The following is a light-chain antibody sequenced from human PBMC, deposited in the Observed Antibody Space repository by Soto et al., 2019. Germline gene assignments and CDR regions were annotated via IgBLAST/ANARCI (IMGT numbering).Light chain of an antibody. CDR3: CSYVARLRVV. CDR1: NSDVGAYNY. V-gene: IGLV2-11*01. Sequence: QSALTQPRSVSGSPGQSVTISCIGTNSDVGAYNYVSWYQQKPGKAPNLIIYDVTERPSGVPDRFSGSKSGNTASLTISGLQAEDEADSYCCSYVARLRVVFGGGTKLTVL. J-gene: IGLJ2*01. CDR2: DVT.